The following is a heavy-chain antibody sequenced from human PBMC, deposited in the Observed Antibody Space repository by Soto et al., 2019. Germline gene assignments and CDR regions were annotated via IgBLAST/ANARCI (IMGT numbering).Heavy chain of an antibody. CDR1: GFTFSSYA. D-gene: IGHD3-10*01. J-gene: IGHJ4*02. CDR2: ISGSGGST. CDR3: AKDLSLNPRPFYGSGSYYNVEGY. Sequence: GGSLRLSCAASGFTFSSYAMSWVRQAPGKGLEWVSAISGSGGSTYYADSVKGRFTISRDNSKNTLYLQMNSLRAEDTAVYYCAKDLSLNPRPFYGSGSYYNVEGYWGQGTLVTVSS. V-gene: IGHV3-23*01.